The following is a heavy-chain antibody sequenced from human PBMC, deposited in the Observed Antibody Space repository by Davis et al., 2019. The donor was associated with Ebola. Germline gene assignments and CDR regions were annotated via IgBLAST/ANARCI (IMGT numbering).Heavy chain of an antibody. V-gene: IGHV3-30-3*01. Sequence: PGGSLRLSCAASGFTFSSYAMHWVRQAPGKGLEWVAVISYDGSNKYYADSVKGRFTISRDNSKNTLYLQMNSLRAEDTAVYYCARDNEQLALGYWGQGTLVTVSS. CDR2: ISYDGSNK. D-gene: IGHD6-13*01. J-gene: IGHJ4*02. CDR3: ARDNEQLALGY. CDR1: GFTFSSYA.